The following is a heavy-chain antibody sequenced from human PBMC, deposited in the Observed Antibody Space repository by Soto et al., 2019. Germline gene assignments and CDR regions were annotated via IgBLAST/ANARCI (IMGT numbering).Heavy chain of an antibody. V-gene: IGHV1-69*02. J-gene: IGHJ4*02. D-gene: IGHD1-1*01. CDR1: GGTFSSYT. CDR2: IIPILGIA. Sequence: QVQLVQSGAEVKKPGSSVKVSCKASGGTFSSYTISWVRQAPGQGLEWMGRIIPILGIANYAQKFQGRVTXTXGXXTSPAYMELSSLRSEDTAVYYCARVLRGWNDGGDYWGQGTLVTVSS. CDR3: ARVLRGWNDGGDY.